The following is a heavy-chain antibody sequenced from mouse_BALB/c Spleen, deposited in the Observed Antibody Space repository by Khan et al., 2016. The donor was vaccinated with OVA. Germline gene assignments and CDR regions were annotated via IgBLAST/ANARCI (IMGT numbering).Heavy chain of an antibody. J-gene: IGHJ3*01. D-gene: IGHD4-1*01. CDR3: ARSGTGSFAY. Sequence: QVQLKESGAELARPGASVKLSCKASSYTFTDYYLNWVKQRTGQGLEWIGDIYPGSGNTYYNERFKGKATLTADKSSSTAYMQLNSLTSEDSAVYFCARSGTGSFAYWGQGTLVTVSA. V-gene: IGHV1-77*01. CDR1: SYTFTDYY. CDR2: IYPGSGNT.